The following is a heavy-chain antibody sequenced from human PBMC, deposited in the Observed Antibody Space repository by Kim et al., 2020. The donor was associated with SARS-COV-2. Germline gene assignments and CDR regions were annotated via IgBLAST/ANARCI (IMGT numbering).Heavy chain of an antibody. J-gene: IGHJ6*02. CDR1: GFTFSSSA. CDR3: AKLWQLDV. CDR2: ISGSGGT. V-gene: IGHV3-23*01. Sequence: GGSLRLSCAASGFTFSSSAMSWVRQAPGKGLEWVSTISGSGGTFYADSVKGRFTISRDNSKNTLFLQMYSLRAEDPAVYYCAKLWQLDVWGQGTTVTVSS. D-gene: IGHD2-21*01.